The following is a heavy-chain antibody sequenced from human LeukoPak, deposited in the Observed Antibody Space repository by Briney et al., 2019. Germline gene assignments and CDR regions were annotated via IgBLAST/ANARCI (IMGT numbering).Heavy chain of an antibody. V-gene: IGHV3-7*01. D-gene: IGHD6-13*01. Sequence: GGSLRLSCEVPGFTFTDYWMNWVRHAPGKGPEWVASIRQDGSEKTYVDSVKGRFTISRDNTKNSLSLQLNGLRAEDTAVYYCARDGTAAGLYFDLWGQGTLVTVSS. J-gene: IGHJ4*01. CDR3: ARDGTAAGLYFDL. CDR1: GFTFTDYW. CDR2: IRQDGSEK.